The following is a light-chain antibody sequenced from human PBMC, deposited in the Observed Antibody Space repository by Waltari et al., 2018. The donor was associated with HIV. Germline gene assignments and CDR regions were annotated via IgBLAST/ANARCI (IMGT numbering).Light chain of an antibody. CDR2: RNN. V-gene: IGLV1-47*01. Sequence: SVLTQPPSASGTPGPRVTIPCSGSSSNIGSNYVSWYQQFPGTTPKPLIYRNNQRPFGVPDRFAGSKSGTSASLAISGLRSEDEADYYCAAWDVSLSGNWVFGGGTKLTVL. CDR3: AAWDVSLSGNWV. CDR1: SSNIGSNY. J-gene: IGLJ3*02.